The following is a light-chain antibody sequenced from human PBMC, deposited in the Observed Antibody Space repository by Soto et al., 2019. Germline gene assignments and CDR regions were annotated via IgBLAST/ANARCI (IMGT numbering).Light chain of an antibody. CDR3: QQSYSIWWT. J-gene: IGKJ1*01. Sequence: EIVLTQSPGTLSLSPGERATLSCRASQSVSSSYLAWYQQKPGQAPRLLIYGASSRATGIPDRFSGSGSGTDFTLTISRLEPEDFATYYCQQSYSIWWTFGQGTKVDIK. CDR2: GAS. CDR1: QSVSSSY. V-gene: IGKV3-20*01.